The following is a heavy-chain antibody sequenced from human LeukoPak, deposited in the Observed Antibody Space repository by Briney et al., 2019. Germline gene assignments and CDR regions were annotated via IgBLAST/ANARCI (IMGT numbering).Heavy chain of an antibody. CDR2: ISSSGSTI. V-gene: IGHV3-11*01. Sequence: GGSLRLSCAASGFTFSDYYMSWIRQAPGKGLEWVSYISSSGSTIYYADSVKGRFTISRDNAKNSLYLQMNSLRAEDTAVYYCAREHCSSTSCYIGYWGQGTLVTVSS. CDR3: AREHCSSTSCYIGY. D-gene: IGHD2-2*02. J-gene: IGHJ4*02. CDR1: GFTFSDYY.